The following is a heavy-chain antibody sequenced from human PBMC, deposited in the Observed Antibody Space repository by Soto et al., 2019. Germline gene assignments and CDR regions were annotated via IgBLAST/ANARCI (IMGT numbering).Heavy chain of an antibody. V-gene: IGHV2-5*02. J-gene: IGHJ5*02. Sequence: PTLVNPTQTLTLTCTFSGFSLSTSGEGVGWIRQPPGKALEWLALIFWDDDKRYNSSLRSRLTITKATSKNQVVLTLTNMDPVDTATYYCAHRRDATVRVPAAISAWFDPWGQGTQVTVSS. CDR1: GFSLSTSGEG. D-gene: IGHD2-2*01. CDR2: IFWDDDK. CDR3: AHRRDATVRVPAAISAWFDP.